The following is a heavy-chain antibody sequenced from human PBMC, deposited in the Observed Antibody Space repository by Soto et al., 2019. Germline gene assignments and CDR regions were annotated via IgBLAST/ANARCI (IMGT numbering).Heavy chain of an antibody. CDR1: GFTFSSYA. J-gene: IGHJ5*02. D-gene: IGHD3-16*01. V-gene: IGHV3-23*01. Sequence: GGSLRLSCAASGFTFSSYAMGWVRQAPGKGLEWVSAISGSGGSTYYADSVKGRFTISRDNSKNTLYLQMNSLRAEDTAVYYCVGEPDYNWFDPWGQGTLVTVSS. CDR3: VGEPDYNWFDP. CDR2: ISGSGGST.